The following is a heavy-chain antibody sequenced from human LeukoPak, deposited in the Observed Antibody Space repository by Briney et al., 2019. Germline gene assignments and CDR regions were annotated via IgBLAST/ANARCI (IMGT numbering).Heavy chain of an antibody. Sequence: GASVKVSCKTSGYTFSAFYMHWVRQAPGQGPEWMGWINPDSGDSEYGQKFQGRVTFTSDTSSTTIYMEVRSLKSDDTAVYYCARDMTGGIWARATSFDHWGQGTLVTVSS. CDR3: ARDMTGGIWARATSFDH. V-gene: IGHV1-2*02. CDR2: INPDSGDS. CDR1: GYTFSAFY. J-gene: IGHJ4*02. D-gene: IGHD1-14*01.